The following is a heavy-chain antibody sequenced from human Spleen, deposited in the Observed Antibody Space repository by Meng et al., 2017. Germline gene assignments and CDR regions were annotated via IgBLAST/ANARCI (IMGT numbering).Heavy chain of an antibody. Sequence: SETLSLTCTVSGGSISSYYWSWIRQPPGKGLEWIGYIYYSGSTNYNPSLKSRVTISVDTSNNQFSLRLAFVTAADTAVYYCARDLGLSGLDAFDVWGQGTVVTVSS. CDR1: GGSISSYY. J-gene: IGHJ3*01. CDR3: ARDLGLSGLDAFDV. V-gene: IGHV4-59*12. D-gene: IGHD6-25*01. CDR2: IYYSGST.